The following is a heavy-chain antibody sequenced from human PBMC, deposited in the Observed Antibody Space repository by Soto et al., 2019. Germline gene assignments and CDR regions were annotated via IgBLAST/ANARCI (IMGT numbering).Heavy chain of an antibody. J-gene: IGHJ5*02. CDR3: ARAYYDRSGYAVDP. Sequence: SDTLSLTCTASGASMSTYYWNWIRQTPGKGLEWIGYIYSSGSANYNPSLKSRVTISVDTSNNQFSLKLSSVTAADTAVYYCARAYYDRSGYAVDPWGQGTLVAVSS. V-gene: IGHV4-59*08. CDR2: IYSSGSA. D-gene: IGHD3-22*01. CDR1: GASMSTYY.